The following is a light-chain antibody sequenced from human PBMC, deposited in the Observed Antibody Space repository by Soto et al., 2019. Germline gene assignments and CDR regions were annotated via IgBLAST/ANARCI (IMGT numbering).Light chain of an antibody. J-gene: IGKJ1*01. CDR2: GAS. V-gene: IGKV3-20*01. CDR1: QSVTSNY. Sequence: EIVLTQSPGTLSLSPGERATLSCGASQSVTSNYLAWYQQKPGQAPRLLIFGASIRVKGIPDRFIGSGSGTDFTLTLSRLEPEDFVVYYCQHYVTSLTTFGQGTKVDVK. CDR3: QHYVTSLTT.